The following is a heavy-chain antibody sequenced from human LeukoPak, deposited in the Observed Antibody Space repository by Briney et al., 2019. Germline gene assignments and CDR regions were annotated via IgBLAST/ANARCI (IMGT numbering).Heavy chain of an antibody. CDR3: ARDAVDTANAV. V-gene: IGHV3-74*01. CDR2: INSDGSIT. D-gene: IGHD5-18*01. CDR1: GFTFSSNW. J-gene: IGHJ6*02. Sequence: GGSLRLSCATSGFTFSSNWMGWVRQSPGKGLVWVSHINSDGSITSYADSVKGRFTISRDNAKNTLYLQMNSLRAEDTAVYYCARDAVDTANAVWGQGTTVTVSS.